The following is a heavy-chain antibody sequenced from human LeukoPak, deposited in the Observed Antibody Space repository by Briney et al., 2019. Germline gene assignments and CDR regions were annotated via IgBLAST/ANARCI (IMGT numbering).Heavy chain of an antibody. Sequence: SETLSLTCSVSGGSINSSIYYWGWIRQTRGKGLEWIGTIYYSGTTFYNPSLKSRVTISVDTSKNQFSLWLNSVTAADTAVYYCAREITMVRGDWFDPWGQGTLVTVSS. CDR3: AREITMVRGDWFDP. V-gene: IGHV4-39*07. D-gene: IGHD3-10*01. J-gene: IGHJ5*02. CDR2: IYYSGTT. CDR1: GGSINSSIYY.